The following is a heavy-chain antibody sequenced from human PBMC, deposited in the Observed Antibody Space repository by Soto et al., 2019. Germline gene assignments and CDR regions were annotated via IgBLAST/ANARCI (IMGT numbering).Heavy chain of an antibody. CDR3: TTYIGWTVPTLAY. CDR2: IKSKTDGGTT. CDR1: GFTVSNAW. V-gene: IGHV3-15*07. D-gene: IGHD4-17*01. J-gene: IGHJ4*02. Sequence: EVQLVESGGGLVKPGGSLRLSCEASGFTVSNAWMNWVRQAPGKGLEWVGRIKSKTDGGTTDYAAPVKGRFTISRDDSNNTLYMQMNSLKTEDTVVYYCTTYIGWTVPTLAYWGPGTLVTGSS.